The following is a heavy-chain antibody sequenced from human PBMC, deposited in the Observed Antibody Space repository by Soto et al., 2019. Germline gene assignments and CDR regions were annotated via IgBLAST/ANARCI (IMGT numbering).Heavy chain of an antibody. D-gene: IGHD2-15*01. CDR3: ARQGKDIVVVVAATRARKNYYYYYMDV. Sequence: SETLSLTCTVSGGSISSSSYYWGWIRQPPGKGLEWIGSIYYSGSTYYNPSLKSRVTISGDRSKNQFSLKLSSVTADDTAVYYCARQGKDIVVVVAATRARKNYYYYYMDVWGKGTTVTVSS. CDR2: IYYSGST. J-gene: IGHJ6*03. V-gene: IGHV4-39*01. CDR1: GGSISSSSYY.